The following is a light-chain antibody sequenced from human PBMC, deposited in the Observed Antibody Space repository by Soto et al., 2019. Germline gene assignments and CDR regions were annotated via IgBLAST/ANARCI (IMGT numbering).Light chain of an antibody. CDR3: QQSYSIPTT. CDR2: DAS. CDR1: QSISTY. V-gene: IGKV1-39*01. Sequence: DIPMTQSPSSLSASVGDRVTITCRTSQSISTYLSWYQQKPGKAPNVLIYDASSLQSGVPSRFSGSGSGTDFTLTISSLQAEDSATYYCQQSYSIPTTFGQGTRLEIK. J-gene: IGKJ5*01.